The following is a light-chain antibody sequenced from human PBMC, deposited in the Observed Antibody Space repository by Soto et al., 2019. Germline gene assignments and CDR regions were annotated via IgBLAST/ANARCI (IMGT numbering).Light chain of an antibody. V-gene: IGKV3-15*01. J-gene: IGKJ4*01. CDR3: HQYKNWPTLT. Sequence: EIVMTQSAATLSVSPGERATLSCRASQSVGSHLAWYQQKHGQAPRLLIYGASTRATGIPARFSGSGSGTEFTLTINSLQSEDFAVYYCHQYKNWPTLTFGGGTKVDIK. CDR2: GAS. CDR1: QSVGSH.